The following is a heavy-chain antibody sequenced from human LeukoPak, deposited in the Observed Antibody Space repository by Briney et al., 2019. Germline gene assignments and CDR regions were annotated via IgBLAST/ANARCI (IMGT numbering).Heavy chain of an antibody. Sequence: SETLSLTCTVSGYSISSGYYWGWIRQPPGKGLEWIGSIYHSGSTYYIPSLKSRVTISVDTSKNQFSLKLSSVTAADTAVYYCARGDYYGSGRPLWGQGTLVTVSS. CDR2: IYHSGST. CDR1: GYSISSGYY. CDR3: ARGDYYGSGRPL. D-gene: IGHD3-10*01. J-gene: IGHJ4*02. V-gene: IGHV4-38-2*02.